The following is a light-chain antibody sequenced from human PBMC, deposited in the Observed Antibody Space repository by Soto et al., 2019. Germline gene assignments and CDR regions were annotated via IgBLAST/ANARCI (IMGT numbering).Light chain of an antibody. V-gene: IGKV3-20*01. CDR1: QSVTSSC. J-gene: IGKJ5*01. CDR3: QQYGSSPPSST. Sequence: EIVLTQSPGTLSLSPGERATLTCTASQSVTSSCLAWYQRKPGQAPRLLIHTTSIRATDIPDRFSGRGSGTDFTLTISRLEPEDFAVYYCQQYGSSPPSSTFGQGTRLEIK. CDR2: TTS.